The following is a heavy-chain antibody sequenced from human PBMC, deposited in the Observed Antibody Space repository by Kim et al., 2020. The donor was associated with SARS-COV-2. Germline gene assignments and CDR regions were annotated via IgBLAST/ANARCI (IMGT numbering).Heavy chain of an antibody. Sequence: NPTLESRITISVDTSKNQFSLKLSSVTAADTAVYYCARDEYYYGSGIPTLWGQGTLVTVSS. D-gene: IGHD3-10*01. J-gene: IGHJ4*02. CDR3: ARDEYYYGSGIPTL. V-gene: IGHV4-59*01.